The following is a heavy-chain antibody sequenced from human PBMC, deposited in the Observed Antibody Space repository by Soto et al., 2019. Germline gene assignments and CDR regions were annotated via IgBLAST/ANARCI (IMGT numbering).Heavy chain of an antibody. CDR3: AEGIRCDP. D-gene: IGHD3-10*01. CDR1: GFTFSSYA. V-gene: IGHV3-30-3*01. Sequence: QVQLVESGGGVVQPGRSLRLSCAASGFTFSSYAMHWVRQAPGKGLEWVAVISYDGSNKNYADSVKGRFTISRDNSKNTLYLQMNSLRAEDTAVYYCAEGIRCDPWGQGTLVTVSS. CDR2: ISYDGSNK. J-gene: IGHJ5*02.